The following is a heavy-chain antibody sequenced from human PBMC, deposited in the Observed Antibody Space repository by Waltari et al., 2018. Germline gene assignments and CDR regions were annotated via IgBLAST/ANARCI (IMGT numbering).Heavy chain of an antibody. CDR1: GFTFSSYG. D-gene: IGHD6-13*01. V-gene: IGHV3-23*01. CDR2: ISGRDSGGKT. Sequence: VHLLQSGGGLVPPGGSLRVPWSAAGFTFSSYGQNWVRQAPGKGREWVSGISGRDSGGKTYYADSVEGRFTISRDNSRNTLYLQMNSLRAEDTAVYYCAKAGYSSNWPNFDSWGQGALVTVSS. J-gene: IGHJ4*02. CDR3: AKAGYSSNWPNFDS.